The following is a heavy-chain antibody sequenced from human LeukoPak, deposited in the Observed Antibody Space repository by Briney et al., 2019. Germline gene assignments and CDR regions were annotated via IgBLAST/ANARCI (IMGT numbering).Heavy chain of an antibody. CDR1: GFTFSSYA. CDR3: ARDSASCRGCAFDV. CDR2: LNRDGSVR. V-gene: IGHV3-7*01. J-gene: IGHJ3*01. Sequence: GGSLRLSCAASGFTFSSYAMSWVRQAPGKGLEWLANLNRDGSVRNYVDSVKGRFTISRDNAKNPLYLQMNSLRAEDTAVFYCARDSASCRGCAFDVWGHGTLVTVSS. D-gene: IGHD2-2*01.